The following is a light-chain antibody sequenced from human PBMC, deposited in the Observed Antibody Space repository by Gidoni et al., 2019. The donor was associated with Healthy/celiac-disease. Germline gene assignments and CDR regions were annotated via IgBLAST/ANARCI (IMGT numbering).Light chain of an antibody. CDR2: EVR. V-gene: IGLV2-18*01. J-gene: IGLJ1*01. Sequence: QSALTQPPSMSGSPGQSVTISCTGTSSDVGSYNRVSWYQQPPGTAPKLMIYEVRNRPSGVPDRFSGSKSGNTASLTISGLQAEDEADYYCSLYTSSSTYVFGTGTKVTVL. CDR1: SSDVGSYNR. CDR3: SLYTSSSTYV.